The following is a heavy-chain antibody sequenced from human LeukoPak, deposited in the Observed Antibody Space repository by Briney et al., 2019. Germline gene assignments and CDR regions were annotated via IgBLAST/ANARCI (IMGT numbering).Heavy chain of an antibody. D-gene: IGHD3-10*01. CDR1: GYTFTSYY. CDR2: INPSGGRT. J-gene: IGHJ1*01. CDR3: ARAHRSGYFQH. V-gene: IGHV1-46*01. Sequence: ASVKVSCKASGYTFTSYYMHWVRQAPGQGLEWMGIINPSGGRTSYAQKFQGRVTMTRDTSTSTVYMELSSLRSEDTAVYYCARAHRSGYFQHWGQGTLVTVSS.